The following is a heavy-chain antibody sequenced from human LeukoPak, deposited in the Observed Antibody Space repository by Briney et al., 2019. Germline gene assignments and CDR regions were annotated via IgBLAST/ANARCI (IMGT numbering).Heavy chain of an antibody. D-gene: IGHD3-10*02. V-gene: IGHV3-21*06. CDR3: AELGITMIGGV. CDR1: GFTFSSYS. CDR2: ISGSGSYI. J-gene: IGHJ6*04. Sequence: KSGGSLRLSCAASGFTFSSYSMNWVRQAPGKGLEWVSAISGSGSYISYADSMKGRFTISRDSAKNSVYLQMNSLRAEDTAVYYCAELGITMIGGVWGKGTTVTISS.